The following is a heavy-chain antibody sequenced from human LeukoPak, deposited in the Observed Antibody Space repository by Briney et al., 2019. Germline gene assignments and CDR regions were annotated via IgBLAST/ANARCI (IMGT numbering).Heavy chain of an antibody. CDR1: GGSINNYY. CDR3: ARRADDTSGYYPY. Sequence: SETLSLTCTVSGGSINNYYWSWLRQPPGKGLEWIGYIFHSGSTDYNPSLKSRVTISVGTSKNQFSLKLSSVTAADTAVYYCARRADDTSGYYPYWGQGTLVTVSS. D-gene: IGHD3-22*01. J-gene: IGHJ4*02. V-gene: IGHV4-59*08. CDR2: IFHSGST.